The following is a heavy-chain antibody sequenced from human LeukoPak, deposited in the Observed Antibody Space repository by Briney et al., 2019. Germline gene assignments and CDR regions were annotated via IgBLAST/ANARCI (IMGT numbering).Heavy chain of an antibody. D-gene: IGHD3-22*01. CDR2: SDPKSGAT. CDR1: GYTFTSYY. Sequence: ASVKVSCKTSGYTFTSYYIHWLRQAPGQRFEWMGWSDPKSGATKYEHFQGRVTMTRDTSISTAYMELSRLTSDDTAVYYCARDRPNVDSSGYYSRRDAFDIWGQGTMVTVSS. J-gene: IGHJ3*02. V-gene: IGHV1-2*02. CDR3: ARDRPNVDSSGYYSRRDAFDI.